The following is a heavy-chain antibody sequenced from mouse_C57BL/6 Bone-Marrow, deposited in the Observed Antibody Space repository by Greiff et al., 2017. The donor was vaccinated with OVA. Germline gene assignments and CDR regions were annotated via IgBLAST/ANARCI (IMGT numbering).Heavy chain of an antibody. CDR1: GFTFSDAW. D-gene: IGHD1-1*01. J-gene: IGHJ2*01. V-gene: IGHV6-6*01. CDR3: TRQDYGSSFDY. CDR2: IRNKANNHAT. Sequence: EVKVEESGGGLVQPGGSMKLSCAASGFTFSDAWMDWVRQSPEKGLEWAAEIRNKANNHATYYAESVKGRFTISRDDSKSSVYLQMNSLRAEDTGIYYCTRQDYGSSFDYWGQGTTLTVSS.